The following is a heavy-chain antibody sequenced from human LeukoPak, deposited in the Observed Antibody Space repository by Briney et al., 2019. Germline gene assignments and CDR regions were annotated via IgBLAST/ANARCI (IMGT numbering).Heavy chain of an antibody. D-gene: IGHD1-26*01. CDR2: IYYSGST. CDR1: GGSVSSGSYY. V-gene: IGHV4-61*01. J-gene: IGHJ4*02. Sequence: SETLSLTCTVSGGSVSSGSYYWSWIRQPPGKGLEWIGYIYYSGSTNYNPSLKSRVTISVDTSKNQFSLKLSSVTSADTAVYYCAAEVGDYVDYWGQGTLVTVSS. CDR3: AAEVGDYVDY.